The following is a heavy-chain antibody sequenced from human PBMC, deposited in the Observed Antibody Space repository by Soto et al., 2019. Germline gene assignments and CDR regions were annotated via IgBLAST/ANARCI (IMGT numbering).Heavy chain of an antibody. J-gene: IGHJ5*02. V-gene: IGHV3-30-3*01. CDR2: ISYDGNNK. CDR3: ARAGGEDGTTNWFDP. D-gene: IGHD3-16*01. CDR1: GFTFRTYA. Sequence: QAQLEESGGGVVQPGGSLRLSCAASGFTFRTYAMHWVRQAPGNGLEWVAVISYDGNNKYYADSVKGRFTVSRDNSKNTLDGQRKSLRVEDTAVYYGARAGGEDGTTNWFDPWGQGTLVTVSS.